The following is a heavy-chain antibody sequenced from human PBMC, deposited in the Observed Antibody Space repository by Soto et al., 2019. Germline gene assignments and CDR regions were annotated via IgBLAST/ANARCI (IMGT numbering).Heavy chain of an antibody. CDR2: ILYTGNT. CDR1: GASVSSYY. Sequence: SETLSLTCTVSGASVSSYYWSWIRQPPGKGLEWLGYILYTGNTNYNPSLKSRVTISVDKSKNQFSLKLSSVTAADTAVYYCARDPRYYYDTWWFDPWGQGTLVTVSS. D-gene: IGHD3-22*01. V-gene: IGHV4-59*02. CDR3: ARDPRYYYDTWWFDP. J-gene: IGHJ5*02.